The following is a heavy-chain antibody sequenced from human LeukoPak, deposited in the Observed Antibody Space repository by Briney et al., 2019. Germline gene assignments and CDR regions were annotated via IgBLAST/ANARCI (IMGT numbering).Heavy chain of an antibody. J-gene: IGHJ1*01. CDR3: ARDPNYGLQH. Sequence: MSSETLSLTCAVYGGSFSGYYWSWIRQPPGKGLEWIGEINHSGSTNYNPSLKSRVTISVDTSKNQFSLKLSSVTAADTAVYYCARDPNYGLQHWGQGTLVTVSS. D-gene: IGHD4-17*01. CDR2: INHSGST. CDR1: GGSFSGYY. V-gene: IGHV4-34*01.